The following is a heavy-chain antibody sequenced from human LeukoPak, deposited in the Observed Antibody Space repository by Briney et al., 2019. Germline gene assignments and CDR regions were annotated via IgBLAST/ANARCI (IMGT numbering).Heavy chain of an antibody. D-gene: IGHD2-8*01. CDR1: GFSVSSNY. CDR3: AKGSSPLEVMVYASDY. J-gene: IGHJ4*02. Sequence: PGGSLRLSCTASGFSVSSNYMSWVRQAPGKGLEWVSAISGSGGSTYYADYVKGRFTISRDNSKNTLYLQMNSLRAEDTAVYYCAKGSSPLEVMVYASDYWGQGTLVTVSS. CDR2: ISGSGGST. V-gene: IGHV3-23*01.